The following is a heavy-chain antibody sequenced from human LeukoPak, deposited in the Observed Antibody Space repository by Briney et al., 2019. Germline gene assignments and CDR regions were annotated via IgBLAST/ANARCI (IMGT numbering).Heavy chain of an antibody. CDR2: ISGSGSST. CDR1: GFTFSSYS. D-gene: IGHD3-10*01. CDR3: ARRYRSGSYLIRWFDP. Sequence: GGSLRLSCAASGFTFSSYSMNWVRQAPGKGLEWVSAISGSGSSTYYADSVKGRFTISRDNSKNTLYLQMNSLRAEDTAVYYCARRYRSGSYLIRWFDPWGQGTLVTVSS. V-gene: IGHV3-23*01. J-gene: IGHJ5*02.